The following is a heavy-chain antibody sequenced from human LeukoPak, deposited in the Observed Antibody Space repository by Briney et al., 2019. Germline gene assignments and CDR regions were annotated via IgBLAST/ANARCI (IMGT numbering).Heavy chain of an antibody. Sequence: ASVKVSCKASGYTFTSYDINWVRQATGQGLEWMGWMNPNSGNTGYAQKFQGRVTMTRNTSISTAYMELSSLRSEDTAVYYCARARGWYEAFDYWGQGTLVTVSS. CDR2: MNPNSGNT. CDR3: ARARGWYEAFDY. V-gene: IGHV1-8*01. D-gene: IGHD6-19*01. CDR1: GYTFTSYD. J-gene: IGHJ4*02.